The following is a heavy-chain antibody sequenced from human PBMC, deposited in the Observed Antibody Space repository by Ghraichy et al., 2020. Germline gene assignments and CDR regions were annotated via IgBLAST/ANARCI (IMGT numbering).Heavy chain of an antibody. D-gene: IGHD6-25*01. CDR3: ATIPAGGFWYCGL. CDR2: ISSSSSHI. CDR1: GFTFSSYG. Sequence: GGSLRLSCAASGFTFSSYGMTWVRQAPGKGLEWVSSISSSSSHIYYADSVKGRFTISRDNAKNSVYLQINSLRAEDTAVYYCATIPAGGFWYCGLWGRGTLGPVSS. J-gene: IGHJ2*01. V-gene: IGHV3-21*01.